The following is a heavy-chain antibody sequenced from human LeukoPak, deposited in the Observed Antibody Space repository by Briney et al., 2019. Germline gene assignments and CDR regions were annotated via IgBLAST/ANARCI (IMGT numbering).Heavy chain of an antibody. CDR2: TDSSGSYR. V-gene: IGHV3-21*01. CDR3: ARDFGDYYEY. Sequence: GGSLRLSCAASGFTFSSYSMNWVRQDPGKGLEWVASTDSSGSYRYYADSVKGRFTISRDNAKNSLYLQMNSLRAEDTAVYYCARDFGDYYEYWGQGTLVTVSS. J-gene: IGHJ4*02. CDR1: GFTFSSYS. D-gene: IGHD3-10*01.